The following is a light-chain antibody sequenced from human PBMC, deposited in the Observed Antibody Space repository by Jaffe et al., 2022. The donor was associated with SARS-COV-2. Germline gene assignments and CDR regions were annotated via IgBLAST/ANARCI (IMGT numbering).Light chain of an antibody. Sequence: DIVMTQSPLSSPVTLGQPASISCRSSQSLVHSDGTTYLSWHHQRPGQPPRLLIYKTSQRFSGVPDRFSGSGAGTDFTLKISRVEAEDVGVYYCMQGTQLPYTFGQGTKLEIK. CDR1: QSLVHSDGTTY. V-gene: IGKV2-24*01. CDR2: KTS. CDR3: MQGTQLPYT. J-gene: IGKJ2*01.